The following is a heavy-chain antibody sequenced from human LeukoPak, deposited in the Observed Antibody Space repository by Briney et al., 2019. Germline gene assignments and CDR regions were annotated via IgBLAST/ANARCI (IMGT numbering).Heavy chain of an antibody. CDR1: GGSISSGSYY. Sequence: SQTLSLTCTVSGGSISSGSYYWSWIRQPAGKGLEWIGRIYTSGSTNYNPSLKSRVTISVDTSKNQFSLRVNSVTAADTAVYYCARHNSGYSYGYGFDYWGQGTLVTVSS. V-gene: IGHV4-61*02. CDR2: IYTSGST. J-gene: IGHJ4*02. CDR3: ARHNSGYSYGYGFDY. D-gene: IGHD5-18*01.